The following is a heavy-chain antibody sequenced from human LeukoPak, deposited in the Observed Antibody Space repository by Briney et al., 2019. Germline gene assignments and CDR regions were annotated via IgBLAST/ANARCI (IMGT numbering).Heavy chain of an antibody. D-gene: IGHD2-2*01. Sequence: PSETLSLTCIVSGASISSNSYYWGWIRQPPGKGLEWIGSIYYSRSTYYNPSLKSRVTITADTTRKQFSLHLNSVTPEDTAVYYCARRLTQYDCFDPWGQGILVTVSS. CDR3: ARRLTQYDCFDP. CDR2: IYYSRST. J-gene: IGHJ5*02. CDR1: GASISSNSYY. V-gene: IGHV4-39*01.